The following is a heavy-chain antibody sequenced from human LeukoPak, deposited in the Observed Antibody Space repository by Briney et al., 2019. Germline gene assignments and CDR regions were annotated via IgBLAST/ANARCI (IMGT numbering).Heavy chain of an antibody. CDR3: ARHGFRGVMPFDY. CDR2: IYYSGST. CDR1: GGSISSSSYY. J-gene: IGHJ4*02. D-gene: IGHD3-16*01. V-gene: IGHV4-39*01. Sequence: PSGTLSLTCAVSGGSISSSSYYWGWIRQPPGKGLEWIGSIYYSGSTYYNPSLKSRVTISVDTSKNQFSLKLSSVTAADTAVYYCARHGFRGVMPFDYWGQGTLVTVSS.